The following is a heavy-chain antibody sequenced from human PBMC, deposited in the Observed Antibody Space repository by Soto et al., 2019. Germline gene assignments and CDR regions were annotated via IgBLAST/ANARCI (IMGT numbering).Heavy chain of an antibody. CDR1: GFTFSSYA. CDR2: ISYDGSNK. Sequence: PGGSLRLSCAASGFTFSSYAMHWVRQAPGKGLEWVAVISYDGSNKYYADSVKGRFTISRDNSKNTLYLQMNSLRAEDTAVYYCARDGAYSYGQRYYYYYGMDVWGQGTTVTVSS. V-gene: IGHV3-30-3*01. D-gene: IGHD5-18*01. CDR3: ARDGAYSYGQRYYYYYGMDV. J-gene: IGHJ6*02.